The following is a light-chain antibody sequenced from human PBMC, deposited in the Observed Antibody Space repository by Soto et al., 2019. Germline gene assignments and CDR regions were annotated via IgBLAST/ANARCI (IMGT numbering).Light chain of an antibody. CDR1: QSVVSST. CDR2: DAS. V-gene: IGKV3-20*01. CDR3: QQYGSSPGT. Sequence: EVVLSQSPATLSVSPEERATLSCRASQSVVSSTLAWSQQKPGQAPRLLIYDASSRSAGSPEGFSGSGSGTDFTLTISRLEPEDFAVYYCQQYGSSPGTFGQGTKVDIK. J-gene: IGKJ1*01.